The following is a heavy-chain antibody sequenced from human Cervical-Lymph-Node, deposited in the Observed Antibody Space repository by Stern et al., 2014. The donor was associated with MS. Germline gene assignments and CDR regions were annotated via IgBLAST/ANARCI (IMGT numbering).Heavy chain of an antibody. V-gene: IGHV1-69*02. CDR3: ASGSTGVYYFDY. D-gene: IGHD4-23*01. CDR1: GGTFSSYT. CDR2: IIPILGIA. Sequence: QDQLVQSGAEVKKPGSSVKVSCKASGGTFSSYTISWVRQAPGQGLEWMGRIIPILGIANYAQKFQGRVTITADKSTSTAYMELSSLRSEDTAVYYCASGSTGVYYFDYWGQGTLVTVSS. J-gene: IGHJ4*02.